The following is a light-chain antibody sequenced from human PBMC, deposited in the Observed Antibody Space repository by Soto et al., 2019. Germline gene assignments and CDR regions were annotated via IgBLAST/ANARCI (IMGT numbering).Light chain of an antibody. CDR1: SSNIGSNT. V-gene: IGLV1-44*01. CDR2: RNT. CDR3: AAWDDSLEGMV. J-gene: IGLJ2*01. Sequence: QSVLTQPPSVSATPGQRVVISCSGSSSNIGSNTVNWYQQFPGTAPQLLFFRNTQRPSGFPDRFSASKSGTSASLAISGLQSRDEADYYCAAWDDSLEGMVFGGGTQLTVL.